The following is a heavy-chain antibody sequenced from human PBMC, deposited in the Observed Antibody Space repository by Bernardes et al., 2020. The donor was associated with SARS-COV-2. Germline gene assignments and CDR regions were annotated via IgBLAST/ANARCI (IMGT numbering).Heavy chain of an antibody. CDR2: ISAGGGST. CDR3: AKYISPGITDTFDY. Sequence: GGSLRLSCAASGFTFSSYGMSWVRQAPGKGLEWVSGISAGGGSTYYTDSVKGRFTISRDNSKNTLYLQMNSLIAEDTAIYYCAKYISPGITDTFDYWGQGTLVTVSS. D-gene: IGHD1-20*01. V-gene: IGHV3-23*01. CDR1: GFTFSSYG. J-gene: IGHJ4*02.